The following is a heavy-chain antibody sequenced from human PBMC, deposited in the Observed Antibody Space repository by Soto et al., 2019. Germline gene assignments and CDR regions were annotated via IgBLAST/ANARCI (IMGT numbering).Heavy chain of an antibody. D-gene: IGHD2-15*01. Sequence: GGSLRLSCAASGFTFSSYAMSWVRQAPGKGLEWVSAISGSGGSTYYADSVKGRFTISRDNSKNTLYLQMNSLRAEDTAVYYCAKHCSGGSCYSGGYYYYGMDVWGQGTTVTVSS. J-gene: IGHJ6*02. V-gene: IGHV3-23*01. CDR1: GFTFSSYA. CDR3: AKHCSGGSCYSGGYYYYGMDV. CDR2: ISGSGGST.